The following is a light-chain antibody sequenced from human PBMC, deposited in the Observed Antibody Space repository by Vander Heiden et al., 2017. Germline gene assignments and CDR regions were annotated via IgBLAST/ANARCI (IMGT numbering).Light chain of an antibody. CDR2: SAS. CDR3: QQSNSFPIYS. Sequence: DLRLTQSPSFLSASVGDRVTITCRASQDVSRYLAWYQQKPGKAPKLLIYSASTLQSGVPSRFSGSGSGTEFTLTISSLQPEDFATYYCQQSNSFPIYSFGPGSRVDFK. J-gene: IGKJ3*01. CDR1: QDVSRY. V-gene: IGKV1-9*01.